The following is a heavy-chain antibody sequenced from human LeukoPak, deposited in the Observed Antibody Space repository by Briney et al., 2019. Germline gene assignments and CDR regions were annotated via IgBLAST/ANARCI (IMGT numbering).Heavy chain of an antibody. CDR1: GGTFTSYA. J-gene: IGHJ4*02. V-gene: IGHV1-69*05. CDR2: IIPIFGTA. Sequence: ASVTVSCKASGGTFTSYAISWVRHAPGQGLEWMGGIIPIFGTANYAQKFQGRVTITTDESTSTAYMELSSLRSEDTAVYYCARGETYYYDSSGSAYWGQGTLVTVSS. D-gene: IGHD3-22*01. CDR3: ARGETYYYDSSGSAY.